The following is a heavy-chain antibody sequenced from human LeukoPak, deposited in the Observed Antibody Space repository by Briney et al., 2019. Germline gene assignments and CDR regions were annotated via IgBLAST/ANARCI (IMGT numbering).Heavy chain of an antibody. J-gene: IGHJ3*02. CDR2: ISGDGATT. CDR1: GFTFDEYA. CDR3: AKDLSMVFDAFNT. V-gene: IGHV3-43*02. D-gene: IGHD4/OR15-4a*01. Sequence: GGSLRLSCAASGFTFDEYAMHWVRQAPGKGVEWVSLISGDGATTYYAPSVKGRVTVSRDNNKNSLFLQMNNLRTEDSALYYCAKDLSMVFDAFNTWGKGTLFTVSS.